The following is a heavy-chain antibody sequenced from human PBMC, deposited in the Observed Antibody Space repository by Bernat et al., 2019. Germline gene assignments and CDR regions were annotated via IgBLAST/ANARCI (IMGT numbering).Heavy chain of an antibody. V-gene: IGHV1-2*06. CDR3: ARMVQGVIITGFDC. J-gene: IGHJ4*02. Sequence: QVQLVQSGAEVKKPGASVKVSCKASGYTFTGYYMHWVRQAPGQGLEWMGRINPNSGGTNYAQKFQGRVTMTRDTSISTAYMQLSRLRSDDTAVYYCARMVQGVIITGFDCWGQGTLVTVSS. CDR2: INPNSGGT. CDR1: GYTFTGYY. D-gene: IGHD3-10*01.